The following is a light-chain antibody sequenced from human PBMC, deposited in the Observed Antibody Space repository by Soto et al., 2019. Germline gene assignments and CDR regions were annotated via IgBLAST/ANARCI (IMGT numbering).Light chain of an antibody. CDR1: QSVRRN. J-gene: IGKJ5*01. CDR3: QQYNNWPPLT. Sequence: EIVMTQSPATLSVSPGERATRSCRASQSVRRNLAWYQQKPGQAPRLLIYGASTRATGIPARFSGSESGTEFTLPISSLQSEEFAVYYCQQYNNWPPLTFGQGTRLEIK. V-gene: IGKV3-15*01. CDR2: GAS.